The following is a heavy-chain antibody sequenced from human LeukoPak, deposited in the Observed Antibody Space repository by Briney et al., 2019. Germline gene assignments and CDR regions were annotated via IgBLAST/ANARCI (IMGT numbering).Heavy chain of an antibody. Sequence: PGGSLRLSCTVSGFTVSSDSMSWVRQAPGKGREWVSFIYSGGSTHYSDSVKGRFTISRDNSKNTLYLQMNSLRAEDTAVYYCARRAGAYSHPYDYWGQGTLVTVSS. CDR3: ARRAGAYSHPYDY. J-gene: IGHJ4*02. V-gene: IGHV3-53*01. D-gene: IGHD4/OR15-4a*01. CDR1: GFTVSSDS. CDR2: IYSGGST.